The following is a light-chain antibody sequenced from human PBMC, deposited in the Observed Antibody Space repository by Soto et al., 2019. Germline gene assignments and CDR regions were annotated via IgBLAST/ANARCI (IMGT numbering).Light chain of an antibody. Sequence: QSVLTQPASVSGSPGQSITISCTGTSSDVGAYNFVSWHQQHPGKAPKLMIYNVYDRPSGISYRFSGSKSGNTASLTISGLQGEDEADYYCLSHDNSLSASWVFGGGTKLTVL. V-gene: IGLV2-14*03. CDR3: LSHDNSLSASWV. CDR1: SSDVGAYNF. J-gene: IGLJ3*02. CDR2: NVY.